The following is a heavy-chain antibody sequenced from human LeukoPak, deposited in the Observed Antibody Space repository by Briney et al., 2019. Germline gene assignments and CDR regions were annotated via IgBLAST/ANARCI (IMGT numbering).Heavy chain of an antibody. D-gene: IGHD3-10*01. CDR2: IYHSGST. V-gene: IGHV4-38-2*02. CDR3: ARVTESYGSGRRHNYYYYYMDV. J-gene: IGHJ6*03. Sequence: PSETPSLTCTVSGYSLSSGYYWGWIRQPPGKGLEWIGSIYHSGSTYYNPSLKSRVTISVDKSKNQFSLKLSSVTAADTAVYYCARVTESYGSGRRHNYYYYYMDVWGKGTTVTISS. CDR1: GYSLSSGYY.